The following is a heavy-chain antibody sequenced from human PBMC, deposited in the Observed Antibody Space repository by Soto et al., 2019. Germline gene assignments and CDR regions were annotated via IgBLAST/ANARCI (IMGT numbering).Heavy chain of an antibody. D-gene: IGHD6-19*01. CDR2: INPSGGST. CDR3: ARGGRIIAVAGTAFDY. CDR1: GYTFTSYY. Sequence: ASVKVSCKASGYTFTSYYMHWVRQAPGQGLEWMGIINPSGGSTSYAQKFQGRVTMTRDTSTSTVYMELSSLRSEDTAVYYCARGGRIIAVAGTAFDYWGQGPLVTVSS. V-gene: IGHV1-46*01. J-gene: IGHJ4*02.